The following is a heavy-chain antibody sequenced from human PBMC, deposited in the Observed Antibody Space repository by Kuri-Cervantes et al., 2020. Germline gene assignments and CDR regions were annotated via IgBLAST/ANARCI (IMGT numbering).Heavy chain of an antibody. V-gene: IGHV1-8*02. CDR2: MNPYTGKT. D-gene: IGHD2-21*01. Sequence: ASVKVSCKASGYTFTGYYMHWVRQAPGQGPEWMGWMNPYTGKTGYVQKFQGRITMTRDTSISTAYMEMSSLRSDDKAVYYCARGVHGIGYWGQGTLVTVSS. J-gene: IGHJ4*02. CDR1: GYTFTGYY. CDR3: ARGVHGIGY.